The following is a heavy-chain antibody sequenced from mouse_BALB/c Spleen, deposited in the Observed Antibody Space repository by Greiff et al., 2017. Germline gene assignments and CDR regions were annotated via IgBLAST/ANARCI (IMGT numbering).Heavy chain of an antibody. J-gene: IGHJ4*01. V-gene: IGHV5-12-1*01. Sequence: EVKLVESGGGLVKPGGSLKLSCAASGFAFSSYDMSWVRQTPEKRLEWVAYISSGGGSTYYPDTVKGRFTISRDNAKNTLYLQMSSLKSEDTAMYYCAREGPEAMDYWGQGTSVTVSS. CDR1: GFAFSSYD. CDR3: AREGPEAMDY. CDR2: ISSGGGST.